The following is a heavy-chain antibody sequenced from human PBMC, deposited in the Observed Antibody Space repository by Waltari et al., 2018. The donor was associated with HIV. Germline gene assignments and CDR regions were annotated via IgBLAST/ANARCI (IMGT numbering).Heavy chain of an antibody. D-gene: IGHD3-10*01. CDR1: GFTFSSYA. CDR2: SSGSGGST. CDR3: AKSQGSGTYYYGMDV. J-gene: IGHJ6*02. Sequence: EVQLLESGGGLVQPGGSLRLSCAASGFTFSSYAMSWVRQAPGKGLECVSASSGSGGSTYYADSVKGRFTISRDNSKNTLYLQMNSLRAEDTAVYYCAKSQGSGTYYYGMDVWGQGTTVTVSS. V-gene: IGHV3-23*01.